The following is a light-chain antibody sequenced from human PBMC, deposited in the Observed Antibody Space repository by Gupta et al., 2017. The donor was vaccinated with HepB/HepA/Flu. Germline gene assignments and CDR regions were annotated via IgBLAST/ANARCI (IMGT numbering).Light chain of an antibody. CDR2: VAS. V-gene: IGKV2-28*01. J-gene: IGKJ2*01. CDR3: MQKLYTPYT. Sequence: IVMTQSPLSLAVTPGEPASISCRSSQTLLHRDGYHFLNWHVQKPGQSPHLLIYVASSRASGVPDRFNGSGSGTDFTLFISRVEAEDVGIYCCMQKLYTPYTFGQGTKLEI. CDR1: QTLLHRDGYHF.